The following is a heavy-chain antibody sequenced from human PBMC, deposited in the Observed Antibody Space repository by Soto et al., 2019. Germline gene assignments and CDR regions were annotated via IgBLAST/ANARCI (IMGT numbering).Heavy chain of an antibody. CDR1: GFTFSSYG. CDR3: AKDLGHLGYCSGGSCSVFDY. D-gene: IGHD2-15*01. Sequence: GGSLRLSCAASGFTFSSYGMHWVRQAPGKGLEWVSAISGSGGSTYYADSVKGRFTVSRDNSKNTLYLQMNSLRAEDTAVYYCAKDLGHLGYCSGGSCSVFDYWGKGTLVTVSS. CDR2: ISGSGGST. J-gene: IGHJ4*02. V-gene: IGHV3-23*01.